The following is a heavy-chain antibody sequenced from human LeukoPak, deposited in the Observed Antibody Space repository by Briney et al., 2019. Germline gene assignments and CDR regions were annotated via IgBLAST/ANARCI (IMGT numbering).Heavy chain of an antibody. CDR1: GFTLTSYP. D-gene: IGHD3-10*01. Sequence: GGSLRLSCAASGFTLTSYPMGWVRQAPGKGLEWVSSISRSGDDTYYADSVRGRFTISRDNSKNTLYLQMNSLRAEDTAIYYCAKDQLLGWGQGTQVSVSS. CDR3: AKDQLLG. V-gene: IGHV3-23*01. J-gene: IGHJ4*02. CDR2: ISRSGDDT.